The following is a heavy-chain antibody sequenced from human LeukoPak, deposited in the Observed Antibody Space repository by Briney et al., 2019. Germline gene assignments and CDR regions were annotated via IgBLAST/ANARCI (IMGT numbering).Heavy chain of an antibody. CDR1: GFTFSSYA. Sequence: PGGSLRLSCAASGFTFSSYAMGWVRHAPGKGLVWVSAISGSGGSTYYADSVKGRFTISRDNSKNTLYLQMNSLRAEDTALYYCAAGSRNQPYCFDYWGQGTLVTVSS. J-gene: IGHJ4*02. D-gene: IGHD1-14*01. V-gene: IGHV3-23*01. CDR2: ISGSGGST. CDR3: AAGSRNQPYCFDY.